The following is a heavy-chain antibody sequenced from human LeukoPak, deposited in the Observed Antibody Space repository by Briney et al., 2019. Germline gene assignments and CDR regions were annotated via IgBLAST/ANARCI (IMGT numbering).Heavy chain of an antibody. D-gene: IGHD3-3*01. J-gene: IGHJ6*03. CDR2: IIPIFGTA. CDR3: ARGPKHYDFWSGPTFYYYYMDV. V-gene: IGHV1-69*05. CDR1: GGTFSSYA. Sequence: ASVEVSCKASGGTFSSYAISWVRQAPGQGLEWMGGIIPIFGTANYAQKFQGRVTITTDESTSTAYMELSSLRSEDTAVYYCARGPKHYDFWSGPTFYYYYMDVWGKGTTVTVSS.